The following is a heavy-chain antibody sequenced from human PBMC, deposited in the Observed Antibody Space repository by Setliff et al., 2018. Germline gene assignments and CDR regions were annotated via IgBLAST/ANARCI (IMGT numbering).Heavy chain of an antibody. J-gene: IGHJ6*02. D-gene: IGHD3-3*01. CDR2: IIPVFGTA. CDR3: AGEFYSFWSGYTDRQYYFYGMDV. CDR1: GGTFSSYA. Sequence: SVKVSCKASGGTFSSYAISWVRQAPGQGFEWMGGIIPVFGTADYAQKFQGRVTINADESTTTFYMEVSSLRSDDTAVYYCAGEFYSFWSGYTDRQYYFYGMDVWGQGTTVTVSS. V-gene: IGHV1-69*13.